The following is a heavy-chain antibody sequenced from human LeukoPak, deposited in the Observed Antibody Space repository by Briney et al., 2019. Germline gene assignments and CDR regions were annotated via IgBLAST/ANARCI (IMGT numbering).Heavy chain of an antibody. V-gene: IGHV3-7*04. J-gene: IGHJ4*02. D-gene: IGHD3-10*01. Sequence: GGSLRLSCAASGFTFSTYWMSWVGQAQGKGLEWVADIKEDGSEKNYVDSVKGRFTISRDNAKNSLSLQMNSLRAEDTAVYYCARDGPWFGEFFDYWGQGTLVTVSS. CDR1: GFTFSTYW. CDR3: ARDGPWFGEFFDY. CDR2: IKEDGSEK.